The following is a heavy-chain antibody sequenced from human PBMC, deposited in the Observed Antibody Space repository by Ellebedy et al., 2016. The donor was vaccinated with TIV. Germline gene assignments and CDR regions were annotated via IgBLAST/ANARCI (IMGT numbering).Heavy chain of an antibody. CDR2: ISSSSSTI. D-gene: IGHD1-26*01. CDR1: GFTFSSYS. CDR3: ARGEKWAFDN. V-gene: IGHV3-48*01. Sequence: GGSLRLXXAASGFTFSSYSMNWVRQAPGKGLEWVSYISSSSSTIYYADSVKGRFTISRDNAKNSLYLQMNSLRAEDTAVYYCARGEKWAFDNWGQGTLVTVSS. J-gene: IGHJ4*02.